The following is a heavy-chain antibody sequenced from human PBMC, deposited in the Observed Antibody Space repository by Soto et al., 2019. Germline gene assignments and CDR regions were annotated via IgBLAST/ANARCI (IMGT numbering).Heavy chain of an antibody. D-gene: IGHD1-26*01. Sequence: GSLRLSCAASGFTFISYGMHWVRQAPGKGLEWVAVISYDGSNTYYADSVKGRFTISRDNSKNTLYLQMNSLRAEDTSVYYCAKEGGLSGSYYISSSYYFDYWGQGTLVTVSS. CDR2: ISYDGSNT. CDR1: GFTFISYG. J-gene: IGHJ4*02. CDR3: AKEGGLSGSYYISSSYYFDY. V-gene: IGHV3-30*18.